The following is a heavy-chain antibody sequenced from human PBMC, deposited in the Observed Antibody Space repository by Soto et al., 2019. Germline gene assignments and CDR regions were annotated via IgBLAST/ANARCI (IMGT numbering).Heavy chain of an antibody. Sequence: PSETLSLTCIVSNGSISDYYWTWIRQPPGKGLEWIGYIYYSGSTHYSPSLESRVTISVDTSKNQFSLKLSSVTAADTAVYFCARGILEAAASKPFDIWGQGTMVTVSS. CDR3: ARGILEAAASKPFDI. V-gene: IGHV4-59*01. J-gene: IGHJ3*02. CDR1: NGSISDYY. CDR2: IYYSGST. D-gene: IGHD6-13*01.